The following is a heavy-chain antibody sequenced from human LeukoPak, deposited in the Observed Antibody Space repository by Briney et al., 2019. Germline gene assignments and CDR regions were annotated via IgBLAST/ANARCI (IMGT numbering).Heavy chain of an antibody. V-gene: IGHV1-2*02. D-gene: IGHD3-22*01. CDR2: INPNSGGT. CDR1: GYTFTGYY. CDR3: ASALIVVVTRYPDDAFDI. Sequence: AASVKVSCKASGYTFTGYYMHWVRQAPGQGLEWMGWINPNSGGTNYAQKFQGRVTMTRDTSISTAYMELSRLRSDDTAVYYCASALIVVVTRYPDDAFDIWGQGTMVTVSS. J-gene: IGHJ3*02.